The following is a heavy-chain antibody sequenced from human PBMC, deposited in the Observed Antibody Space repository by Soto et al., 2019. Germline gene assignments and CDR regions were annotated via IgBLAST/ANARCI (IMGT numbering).Heavy chain of an antibody. CDR1: GYTFTSYY. Sequence: ASVKVSCKASGYTFTSYYMHWVRQAPGQGLEWMGIINPSGGSTSYAQKFQGRVTMTRDTSTSTVYMELSSLRSEDTAVYYCARDARSGYYDYVWGSYRLATFDYWGQGTLVTVSS. J-gene: IGHJ4*02. D-gene: IGHD3-16*02. CDR2: INPSGGST. CDR3: ARDARSGYYDYVWGSYRLATFDY. V-gene: IGHV1-46*03.